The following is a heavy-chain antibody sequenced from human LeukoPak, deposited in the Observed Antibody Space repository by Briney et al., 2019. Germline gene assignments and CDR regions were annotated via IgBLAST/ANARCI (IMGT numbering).Heavy chain of an antibody. J-gene: IGHJ4*02. CDR3: FGITVTDVPY. D-gene: IGHD1-7*01. V-gene: IGHV3-30*02. CDR2: TRYDGSNK. Sequence: PGGSLRLSCAASGLPFSHSGMHWVRQAPGKGLEWVAFTRYDGSNKYYADSVKGRFTISRDNSKNALYLQMNSLRGEDTAVYYCFGITVTDVPYWGQGTLVTVSS. CDR1: GLPFSHSG.